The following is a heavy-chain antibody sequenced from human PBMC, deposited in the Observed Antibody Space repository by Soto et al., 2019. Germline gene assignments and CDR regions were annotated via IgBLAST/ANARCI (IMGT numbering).Heavy chain of an antibody. CDR2: IYYSGST. CDR3: ARHLRDILTGYDRWWFDY. CDR1: GGSISGRSYF. J-gene: IGHJ4*02. Sequence: PSEILSLPCTVSGGSISGRSYFWGCIRQPPGRGPEWIASIYYSGSTYYNPSLKSRVTISVDTSKNQFSLKLSSVTAADTAVYYCARHLRDILTGYDRWWFDYWGQGTLVTVS. V-gene: IGHV4-39*01. D-gene: IGHD3-9*01.